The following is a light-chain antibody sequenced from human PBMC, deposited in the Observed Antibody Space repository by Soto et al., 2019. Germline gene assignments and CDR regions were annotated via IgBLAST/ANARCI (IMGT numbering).Light chain of an antibody. CDR1: QSVSSSE. J-gene: IGKJ2*01. Sequence: EIVLTQSPGTLSLSPGESATLSCRASQSVSSSELAWYQQKPGQAPRVLSYGASSRATGTPDRFRVSGSWTDFTLTISTLEPADFAVYYCQQVVSSPYTFGQGTMLEIK. CDR2: GAS. V-gene: IGKV3-20*01. CDR3: QQVVSSPYT.